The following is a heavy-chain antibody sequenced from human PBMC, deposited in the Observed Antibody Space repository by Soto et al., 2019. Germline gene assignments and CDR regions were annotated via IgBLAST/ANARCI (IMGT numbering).Heavy chain of an antibody. J-gene: IGHJ4*02. Sequence: ASVKVSCKASGYTFTSYAMHWVRQAPGQRLEWMGWINAGNGNTKYSQKFQGRVTITRDTSASTAYMELSSLRSEDTAVYYCARDRYCSGGSCYSFFDYWGQGTLVTVSS. V-gene: IGHV1-3*01. CDR1: GYTFTSYA. D-gene: IGHD2-15*01. CDR3: ARDRYCSGGSCYSFFDY. CDR2: INAGNGNT.